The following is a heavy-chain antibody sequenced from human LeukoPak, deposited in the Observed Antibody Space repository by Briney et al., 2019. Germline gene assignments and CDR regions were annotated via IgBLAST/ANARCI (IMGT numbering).Heavy chain of an antibody. CDR2: MNPNSGNT. CDR3: ARGLGKKYRSSWYYFDY. CDR1: GYTFTSYD. V-gene: IGHV1-8*01. D-gene: IGHD6-13*01. J-gene: IGHJ4*02. Sequence: ASVKVSCKASGYTFTSYDINWVRQATGQGLEWMGWMNPNSGNTGYAQKFQGRVTMTRNTSISTAYMELSSLRSEDTAVYYCARGLGKKYRSSWYYFDYWGQGTLVTVSS.